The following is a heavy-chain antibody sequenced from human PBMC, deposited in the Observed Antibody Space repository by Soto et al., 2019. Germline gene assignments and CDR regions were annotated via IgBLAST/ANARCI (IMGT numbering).Heavy chain of an antibody. Sequence: GGSLRLSCAASGFTFSSYVMHWVRQSPGKGLEWVAVISYDGSNKYYADSVKGRFTISRDNSKNTLYLQMNSLRAEDTAVYYCAKMGSYYDSSGYLPFDYWGQGTLVTVSS. D-gene: IGHD3-22*01. CDR1: GFTFSSYV. V-gene: IGHV3-30*18. CDR3: AKMGSYYDSSGYLPFDY. CDR2: ISYDGSNK. J-gene: IGHJ4*02.